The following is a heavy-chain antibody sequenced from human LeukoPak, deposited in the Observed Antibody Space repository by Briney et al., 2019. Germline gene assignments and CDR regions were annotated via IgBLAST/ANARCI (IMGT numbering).Heavy chain of an antibody. CDR3: AFSIRGGYYFDY. CDR2: INHSGST. CDR1: GGSFSGYY. D-gene: IGHD5-24*01. Sequence: SETLSLTCAVYGGSFSGYYWSWIRQPPGKGLEWIGEINHSGSTNYNPSLKSRVTISVDTSKNQFSLKLSSVTAADTAVYYCAFSIRGGYYFDYWGQGTLVTVSS. V-gene: IGHV4-34*01. J-gene: IGHJ4*02.